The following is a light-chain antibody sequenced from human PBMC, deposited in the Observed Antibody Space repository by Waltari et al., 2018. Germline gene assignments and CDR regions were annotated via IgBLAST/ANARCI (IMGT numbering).Light chain of an antibody. V-gene: IGKV3-15*01. J-gene: IGKJ1*01. CDR1: QSVSFN. Sequence: EIVITQSPATLSVSPGERATPSCRASQSVSFNLAWYQQKPGQAPRLLIFGASTRATGIPARFSGSGSGSEFTLTISSLQSEDFAVYYCQQYFNWPTFGQGTKVEIK. CDR3: QQYFNWPT. CDR2: GAS.